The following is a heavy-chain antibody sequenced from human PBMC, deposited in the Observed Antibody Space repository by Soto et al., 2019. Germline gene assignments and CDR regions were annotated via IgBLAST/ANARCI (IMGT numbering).Heavy chain of an antibody. Sequence: ASVTVSCKVSGYTLTYLSMHWVRQAPGKGLEWMGGFDPEDGETIYAQKFQGRVTMTEDTSTDTAYMELSSLRSEDTAVYYCATQLLFGAFDIWGQGTMVTVSS. CDR3: ATQLLFGAFDI. CDR2: FDPEDGET. D-gene: IGHD2-2*01. V-gene: IGHV1-24*01. CDR1: GYTLTYLS. J-gene: IGHJ3*02.